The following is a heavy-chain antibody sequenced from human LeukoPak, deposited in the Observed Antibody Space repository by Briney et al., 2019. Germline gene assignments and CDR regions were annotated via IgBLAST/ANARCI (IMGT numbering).Heavy chain of an antibody. Sequence: GGSLRLSCAASGFTFSDHIMNWVRQPPGKRLEWVAYVSGSGSTVYYADSVKGRFTISRDNGKSSLYLQMNSLRVEDTALYYCVRQFASWGQGTLVTVSS. CDR3: VRQFAS. V-gene: IGHV3-48*01. CDR1: GFTFSDHI. J-gene: IGHJ4*02. CDR2: VSGSGSTV.